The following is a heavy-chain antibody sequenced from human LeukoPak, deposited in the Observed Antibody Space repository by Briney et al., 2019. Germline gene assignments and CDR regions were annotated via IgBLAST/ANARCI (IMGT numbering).Heavy chain of an antibody. CDR2: IKLDGSDK. V-gene: IGHV3-7*01. CDR1: GFTFSNYW. CDR3: ARAVAENWFDP. Sequence: PGGSLRLSCAASGFTFSNYWMSWVRQAPGKGLEWVANIKLDGSDKYYVDSVKGRFTISRDNAKNSLCLQMNSLRAEDTAVYYCARAVAENWFDPWGQGTLVTVSS. D-gene: IGHD6-19*01. J-gene: IGHJ5*02.